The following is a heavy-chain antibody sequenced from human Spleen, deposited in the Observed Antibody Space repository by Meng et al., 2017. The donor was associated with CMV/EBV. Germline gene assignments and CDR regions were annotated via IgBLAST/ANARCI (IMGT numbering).Heavy chain of an antibody. CDR3: ARGRDFDWFELDY. V-gene: IGHV1-18*01. CDR1: GYTFTSYA. Sequence: CKASGYTFTSYAISWVRQAPGQGLEWMGWISAYNGNTLYAQKVQGRVTMTTDTSITTAYMELSRLGSDDTAVYYCARGRDFDWFELDYWGQGTLVTVSS. J-gene: IGHJ4*02. D-gene: IGHD3-9*01. CDR2: ISAYNGNT.